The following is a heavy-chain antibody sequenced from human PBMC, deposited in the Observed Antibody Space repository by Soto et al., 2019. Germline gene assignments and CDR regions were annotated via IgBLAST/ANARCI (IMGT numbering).Heavy chain of an antibody. CDR2: ISGSGGST. J-gene: IGHJ4*02. CDR3: AKAEVPGDWRYQFDY. D-gene: IGHD2-21*02. Sequence: PGGSLRLSCAASGFTFSSYAMSWVRQAPGKGLEWVSAISGSGGSTYYADSVKGRFTISRDNSKNTLYLQMNSLRAEDTAVYYCAKAEVPGDWRYQFDYWGQGTLVTVSS. CDR1: GFTFSSYA. V-gene: IGHV3-23*01.